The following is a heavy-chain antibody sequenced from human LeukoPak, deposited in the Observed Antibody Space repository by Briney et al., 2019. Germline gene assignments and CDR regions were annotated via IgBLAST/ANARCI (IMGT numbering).Heavy chain of an antibody. Sequence: ASVKVSCKASGGTFSSYAISWVRQAPGQGLEWMGIINPSGGSTSYAQKFQGRVTMTRGTSTSTVYMELSSLRSEDTAVYYCARDPAAAGPYYFDYWGQGTLVTVSS. D-gene: IGHD6-13*01. CDR1: GGTFSSYA. CDR2: INPSGGST. J-gene: IGHJ4*02. CDR3: ARDPAAAGPYYFDY. V-gene: IGHV1-46*01.